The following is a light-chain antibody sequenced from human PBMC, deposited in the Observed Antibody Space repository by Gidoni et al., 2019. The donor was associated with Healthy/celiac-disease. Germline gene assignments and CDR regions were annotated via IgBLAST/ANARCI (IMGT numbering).Light chain of an antibody. CDR2: GAS. J-gene: IGKJ4*01. CDR3: QQYGSSPLT. Sequence: IVLPPSLGPLSLSPGERATLSCRASQSVSSSDLAWYQQKPGQAPRRLIYGASSRATGIPDRFSGSGSGTDFTLTISRLEPEDFAVYYCQQYGSSPLTFGGGTKVEIK. V-gene: IGKV3-20*01. CDR1: QSVSSSD.